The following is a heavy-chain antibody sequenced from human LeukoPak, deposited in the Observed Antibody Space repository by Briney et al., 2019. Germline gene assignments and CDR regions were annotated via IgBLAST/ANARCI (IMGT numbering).Heavy chain of an antibody. CDR2: IPSSGSTI. Sequence: HPGGSLRLSCAAFGFTFNTYGMNWDRQAPGKGLEWLAYIPSSGSTIYYADYVKGRFTISRDNAKNSLYLQMNSLRAEDTAVYYCARGGWNYVFNYWGQGSLVTVSS. J-gene: IGHJ4*02. D-gene: IGHD1-7*01. V-gene: IGHV3-48*03. CDR3: ARGGWNYVFNY. CDR1: GFTFNTYG.